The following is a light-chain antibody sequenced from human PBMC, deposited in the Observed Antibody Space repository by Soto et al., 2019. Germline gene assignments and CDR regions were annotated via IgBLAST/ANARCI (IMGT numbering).Light chain of an antibody. CDR3: CSFSGSYSFWV. CDR2: DVS. V-gene: IGLV2-11*01. Sequence: QYALTQPRSVSGSPGQSVTISCTGTSSDVGDYNYVSWYQQYPGKAPKLVIYDVSKRPSGVPDRFSGSKSGNTASLTITGRQAEEEDDDYCCSFSGSYSFWVFGGGTKLTVL. J-gene: IGLJ3*02. CDR1: SSDVGDYNY.